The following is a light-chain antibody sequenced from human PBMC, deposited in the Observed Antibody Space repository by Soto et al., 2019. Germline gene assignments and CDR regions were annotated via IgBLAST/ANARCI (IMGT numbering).Light chain of an antibody. J-gene: IGKJ4*01. V-gene: IGKV4-1*01. CDR2: WAS. Sequence: DIVMTQSPDSLAVSLGERTTINCKSSRSVLYTSNNMNYLAWYQQKLGQPPKLLIYWASTRDSGVPDRFSGSGSGTDFTLTISSLQAEDVAVYYCQQYFATPLTFGGGTKVEIK. CDR1: RSVLYTSNNMNY. CDR3: QQYFATPLT.